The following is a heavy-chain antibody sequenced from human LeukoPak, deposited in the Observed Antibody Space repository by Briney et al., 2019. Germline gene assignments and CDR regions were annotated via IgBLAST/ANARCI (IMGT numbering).Heavy chain of an antibody. CDR1: GGSISSSSYY. J-gene: IGHJ6*03. CDR2: IYYRGST. Sequence: PSETLSLTCTVSGGSISSSSYYWGWIRQPPGKGLEWIGSIYYRGSTYYNPSLKSRVTISVDTSKNQFSLKLSSVTAAVTAVCYCARYYYYYYYLDVWGKGATVTVSS. CDR3: ARYYYYYYYLDV. V-gene: IGHV4-39*01.